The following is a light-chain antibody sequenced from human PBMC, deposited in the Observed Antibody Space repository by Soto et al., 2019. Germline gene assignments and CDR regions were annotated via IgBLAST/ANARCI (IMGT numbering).Light chain of an antibody. CDR2: GAS. Sequence: EIVLTQSPGTLSLSPGERATLSYRASQSVSSSYLAWYQQKPGQAPRLLIYGASSRATGIPDRFSGSGSGTDFTLTISRLVPEDCAVYYCQQYATFGQGTKVEIK. CDR1: QSVSSSY. CDR3: QQYAT. J-gene: IGKJ1*01. V-gene: IGKV3-20*01.